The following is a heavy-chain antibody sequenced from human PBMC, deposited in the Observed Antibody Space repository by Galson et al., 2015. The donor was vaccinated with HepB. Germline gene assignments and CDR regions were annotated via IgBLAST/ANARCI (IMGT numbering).Heavy chain of an antibody. Sequence: PALVKPTQTLTLTCTFSGFSLRNRAVGVGWIRQPPGKALEWLALIYRNDDKHYSPSLRSRLTIIKDTSKDQVVLTMTNMDPVDTATYYCARRGASSSVDYWGQGTLVTVSS. CDR1: GFSLRNRAVG. D-gene: IGHD6-6*01. J-gene: IGHJ4*02. CDR3: ARRGASSSVDY. V-gene: IGHV2-5*01. CDR2: IYRNDDK.